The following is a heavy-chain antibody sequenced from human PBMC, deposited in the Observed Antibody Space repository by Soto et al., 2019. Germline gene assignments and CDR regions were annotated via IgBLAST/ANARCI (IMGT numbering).Heavy chain of an antibody. CDR1: GYNFTANW. CDR2: IDPDDSYS. CDR3: ARHIGRYFDHYYYYYGMDV. Sequence: GESLKISCKTSGYNFTANWIAWVRQVPGKGLEYMGRIDPDDSYSNYSPSFEGHVTLSVDKSVNTAYLQWSSLKASDTAMYYCARHIGRYFDHYYYYYGMDVWGQGTTVTVSS. J-gene: IGHJ6*02. D-gene: IGHD3-9*01. V-gene: IGHV5-10-1*01.